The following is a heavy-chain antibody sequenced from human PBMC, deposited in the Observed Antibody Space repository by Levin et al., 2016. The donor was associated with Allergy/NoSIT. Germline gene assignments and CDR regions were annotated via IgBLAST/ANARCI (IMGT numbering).Heavy chain of an antibody. V-gene: IGHV3-23*01. J-gene: IGHJ3*02. CDR2: ISGSGGST. D-gene: IGHD4-17*01. CDR3: AKDDSPVTTDAFDI. Sequence: WIRQPPGKGLEWVSAISGSGGSTYYADSVKGRFTISRDNSKNTLYLQMNSLRAEDTAVCYCAKDDSPVTTDAFDIWGQGTMVTVSS.